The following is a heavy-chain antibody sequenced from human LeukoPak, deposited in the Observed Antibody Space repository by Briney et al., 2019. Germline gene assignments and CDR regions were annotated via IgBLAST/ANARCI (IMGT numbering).Heavy chain of an antibody. Sequence: QPGGSLRLSCAASGFTFSTYGMHWVRQAPGKGLEWVAFILYDGNKKYYPDSVKGRFTISRDNSKNTLYLQMNSLRAEDTAVYYCARAGGYSYSPSQYWGQGTQVTVSS. CDR1: GFTFSTYG. CDR2: ILYDGNKK. V-gene: IGHV3-30*02. CDR3: ARAGGYSYSPSQY. J-gene: IGHJ4*02. D-gene: IGHD5-18*01.